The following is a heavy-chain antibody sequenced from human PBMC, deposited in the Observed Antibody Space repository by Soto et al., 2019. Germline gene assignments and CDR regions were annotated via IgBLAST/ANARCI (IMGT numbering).Heavy chain of an antibody. CDR1: GYTFTSYY. CDR3: ARWAGRVRDYGGPFDY. V-gene: IGHV1-46*01. CDR2: INPSGGST. D-gene: IGHD4-17*01. J-gene: IGHJ4*02. Sequence: QVQLVQSGAEVKKPGASVKVSCKASGYTFTSYYMHWVRQAPGQGLEWMGIINPSGGSTSYAQKFQGRVTMTRDTSTSTVYMELSSLRSEDTAVYYCARWAGRVRDYGGPFDYWGQGSLVTVSP.